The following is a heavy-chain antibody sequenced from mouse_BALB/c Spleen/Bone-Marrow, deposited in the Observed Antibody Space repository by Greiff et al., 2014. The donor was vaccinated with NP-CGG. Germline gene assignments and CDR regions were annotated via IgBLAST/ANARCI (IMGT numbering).Heavy chain of an antibody. CDR2: IYPSDSYT. D-gene: IGHD2-14*01. CDR3: TRRDRYDYYAMDY. J-gene: IGHJ4*01. Sequence: QVQLQQSGAELVRPGASVKLSCKASGYTFTSYWINWVKQRPGQGLEWIGNIYPSDSYTNYNQKFKDKATLTVDKSSSTAYMQLSSPTSEDSAVYYCTRRDRYDYYAMDYWGQGTSATVSS. CDR1: GYTFTSYW. V-gene: IGHV1-69*02.